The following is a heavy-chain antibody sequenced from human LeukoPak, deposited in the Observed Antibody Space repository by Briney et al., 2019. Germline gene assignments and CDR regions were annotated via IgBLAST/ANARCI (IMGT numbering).Heavy chain of an antibody. J-gene: IGHJ4*02. CDR2: IKSKTDGGTT. D-gene: IGHD3-3*01. V-gene: IGHV3-15*07. CDR1: GFTFSNAW. Sequence: GGSLRLSCAASGFTFSNAWMNWVRQAPGKGLEWVGRIKSKTDGGTTDYAAPVKGRFTISRDDSKNTLYLQMNSLKTEDTAVYYCTTRTYTYYDFWSGYQEFDCWGQGTLVTVSS. CDR3: TTRTYTYYDFWSGYQEFDC.